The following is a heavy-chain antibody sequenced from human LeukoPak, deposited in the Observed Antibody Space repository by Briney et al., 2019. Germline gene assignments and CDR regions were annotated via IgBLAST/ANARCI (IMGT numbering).Heavy chain of an antibody. D-gene: IGHD6-6*01. CDR2: ISYDGSNK. J-gene: IGHJ4*02. CDR3: AKDLGSSSAAFDY. CDR1: GFTFSSYG. Sequence: GGSLRLSCAASGFTFSSYGMHWVRQAPGKGLEWMAVISYDGSNKYYADSVKGRFTISRDNSKNTLYLQVNSLRAEDTAVYYCAKDLGSSSAAFDYWGQGTLVTVSS. V-gene: IGHV3-30*18.